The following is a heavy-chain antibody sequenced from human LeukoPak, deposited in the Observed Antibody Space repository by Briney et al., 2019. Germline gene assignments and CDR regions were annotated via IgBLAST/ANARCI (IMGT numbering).Heavy chain of an antibody. J-gene: IGHJ4*02. CDR2: ISYNGANT. V-gene: IGHV3-23*01. Sequence: GGSLRLSCAASVFTFADYAMTWVRQAPGKGLEGVSDISYNGANTFYSDSVRGRFTISRDNSKNTLYLQMNSLRAEDTAVYYCANSPPFTLHYYFDYWGQGTLVTVSS. CDR3: ANSPPFTLHYYFDY. D-gene: IGHD3-3*02. CDR1: VFTFADYA.